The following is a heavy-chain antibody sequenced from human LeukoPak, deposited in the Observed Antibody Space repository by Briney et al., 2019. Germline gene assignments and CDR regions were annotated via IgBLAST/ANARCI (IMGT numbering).Heavy chain of an antibody. CDR1: GFTFSGYS. CDR3: AREVSEGFDF. V-gene: IGHV3-21*01. D-gene: IGHD3-22*01. Sequence: GGSLRLSCTASGFTFSGYSMNWIRQAPGKGLEWVSSFGTRSTSVYHAGSVKGRFAISRDNAKNSLYLQMNGLRAEDTALYYCAREVSEGFDFWGQGTLVTVSS. J-gene: IGHJ4*02. CDR2: FGTRSTSV.